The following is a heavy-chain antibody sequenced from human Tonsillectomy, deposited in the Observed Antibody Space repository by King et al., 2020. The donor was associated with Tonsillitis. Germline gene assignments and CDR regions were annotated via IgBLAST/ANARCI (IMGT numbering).Heavy chain of an antibody. Sequence: LQLQESGPGLVKPSETLSLTCTVPGGSISSFYWSWIRQPAGKGLEWIGRIYNSGRTNYNPSLKSRVTMSVDTSKNQFSLKLSSVSAADTAVYYCAGDYAACSSTRGWHYYGMDVWGQGTTVTVSS. CDR2: IYNSGRT. V-gene: IGHV4-4*07. CDR1: GGSISSFY. CDR3: AGDYAACSSTRGWHYYGMDV. J-gene: IGHJ6*02. D-gene: IGHD2-2*01.